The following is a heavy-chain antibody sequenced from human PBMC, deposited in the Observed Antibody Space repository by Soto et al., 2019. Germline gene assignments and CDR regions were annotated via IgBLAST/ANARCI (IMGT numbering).Heavy chain of an antibody. V-gene: IGHV1-18*01. CDR1: GYTFTSYG. D-gene: IGHD1-1*01. CDR2: ISAYNGNT. CDR3: ARDEAYKWNDGGWFDP. Sequence: QVQLVQSGAEVKKPGASVKVSCKASGYTFTSYGISWVRQASGQGLEWMGWISAYNGNTKYAQKLQVRVTMTTDTSTSTAYMELRSLRSDDTAVYYCARDEAYKWNDGGWFDPWGHGTLVTVSS. J-gene: IGHJ5*02.